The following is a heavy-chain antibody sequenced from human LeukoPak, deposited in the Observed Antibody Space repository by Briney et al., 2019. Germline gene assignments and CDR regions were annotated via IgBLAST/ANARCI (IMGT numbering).Heavy chain of an antibody. D-gene: IGHD5-24*01. V-gene: IGHV4-39*07. J-gene: IGHJ4*02. Sequence: SETLSLTCTVSGGSISSSSYYWGWIRQPPGKGLEWIGSIYYSGSTYYNPSLKSRVTISVDTSKNQFSLKLSSVTAADTAVYYCARVEFVEMATSYYFDYWGQGTLVTVSS. CDR3: ARVEFVEMATSYYFDY. CDR2: IYYSGST. CDR1: GGSISSSSYY.